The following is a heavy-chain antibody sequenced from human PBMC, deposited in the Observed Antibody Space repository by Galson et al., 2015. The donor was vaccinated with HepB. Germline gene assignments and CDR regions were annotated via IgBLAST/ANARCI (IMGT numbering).Heavy chain of an antibody. Sequence: QSGAEVKKPGESLKISCKGFGYTFTNYWIGWVRQMPGRGLEWLGIIYPGDSDTRYSPSFQGHVTISADKSISTVYLQWSSLQASDTAMFYCARLLCGGGGCPGYFHHWGQGTLVTVSS. CDR1: GYTFTNYW. J-gene: IGHJ1*01. V-gene: IGHV5-51*01. CDR2: IYPGDSDT. D-gene: IGHD2-15*01. CDR3: ARLLCGGGGCPGYFHH.